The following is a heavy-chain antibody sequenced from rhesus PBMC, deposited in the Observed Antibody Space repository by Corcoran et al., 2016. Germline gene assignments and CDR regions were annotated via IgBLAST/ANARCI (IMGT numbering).Heavy chain of an antibody. CDR2: ISNGGGST. V-gene: IGHV3S5*01. CDR3: AKENSYSGSWNRGPFDY. J-gene: IGHJ4*01. D-gene: IGHD6-25*01. Sequence: EVQLVESGGGLVQPGGSLRLSCAASGFTFSSYGMSWVRQAPGKGLEWVSYISNGGGSTYYADSVNGRFTISRDNSKNTLSLQMNSLRAEDTAVYYCAKENSYSGSWNRGPFDYWGQGVLVTVSS. CDR1: GFTFSSYG.